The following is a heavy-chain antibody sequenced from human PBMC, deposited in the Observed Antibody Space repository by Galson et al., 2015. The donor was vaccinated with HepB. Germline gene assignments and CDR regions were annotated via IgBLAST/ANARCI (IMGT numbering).Heavy chain of an antibody. CDR3: AREEGSGSYRPFNY. D-gene: IGHD1-26*01. J-gene: IGHJ4*02. CDR2: ISYDGSNK. V-gene: IGHV3-30-3*01. Sequence: SLRLSCAASGFTFSSYAMHWVRQAPGKGLEWVAVISYDGSNKYYADSVKGRFTISRDNSKNTLYLQMNSLRAEDTAVYYCAREEGSGSYRPFNYWGQGTLVTVSS. CDR1: GFTFSSYA.